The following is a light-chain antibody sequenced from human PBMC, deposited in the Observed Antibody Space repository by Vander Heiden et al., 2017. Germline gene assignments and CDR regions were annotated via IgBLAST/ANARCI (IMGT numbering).Light chain of an antibody. CDR3: HSADSSGTWV. J-gene: IGLJ3*02. CDR1: ALPKQY. Sequence: SSELTQPPSVSVSPGQTARITCSGDALPKQYAYWYQQKPGQAPVLVIYKGSERPSGIPERFSGSCSGTTVTSTISGDQAEGDADYYYHSADSSGTWVFGGGTKLTVL. V-gene: IGLV3-25*03. CDR2: KGS.